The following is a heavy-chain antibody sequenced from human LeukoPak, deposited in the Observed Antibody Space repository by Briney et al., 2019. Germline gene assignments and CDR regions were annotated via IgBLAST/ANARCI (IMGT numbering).Heavy chain of an antibody. V-gene: IGHV1-2*02. D-gene: IGHD2-15*01. CDR2: IIPNNGGT. CDR1: GYTFTGYH. CDR3: ARGYCTGGSCSGAWFDP. Sequence: ASVKVSCKASGYTFTGYHMHWVRQAPGQGLEWMGWIIPNNGGTNYAQNFQGRVTMTRDTSISTAYIELSSLRSDDTAVYYCARGYCTGGSCSGAWFDPWGQGTLVTVSS. J-gene: IGHJ5*02.